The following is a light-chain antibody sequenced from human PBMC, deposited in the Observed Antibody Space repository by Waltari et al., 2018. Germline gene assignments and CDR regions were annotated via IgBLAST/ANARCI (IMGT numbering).Light chain of an antibody. CDR3: QKYGTLPAT. J-gene: IGKJ1*01. Sequence: EVVLTQSPGTLSLSPGERATLSCRASQSVNKYLAWYQQKPGQAPRLLIYDASIRTTGIPDRFSGSGSGTDYSLTISRLEPEDFAVYYCQKYGTLPATFGQGTKVEIK. CDR1: QSVNKY. CDR2: DAS. V-gene: IGKV3-20*01.